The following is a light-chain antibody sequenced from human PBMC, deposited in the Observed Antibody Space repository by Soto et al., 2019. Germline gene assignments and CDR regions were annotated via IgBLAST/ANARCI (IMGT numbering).Light chain of an antibody. J-gene: IGKJ4*01. V-gene: IGKV3-15*01. CDR1: QNINNN. Sequence: EIVMTQSPATLSVSPGERATLSCRASQNINNNLAWYQQKPGQVPRLLIYHASTGATGIPARFSGSGSGTELTLTISSVQSEDFAFYYCQQYNDWPLTFGGGTKVEIK. CDR3: QQYNDWPLT. CDR2: HAS.